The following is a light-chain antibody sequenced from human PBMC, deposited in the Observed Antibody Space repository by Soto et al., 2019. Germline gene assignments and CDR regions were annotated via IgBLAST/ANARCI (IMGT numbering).Light chain of an antibody. CDR3: QHYNNWPRT. J-gene: IGKJ1*01. CDR1: QSLSSD. V-gene: IGKV3-15*01. CDR2: GAS. Sequence: EIVMTQSPATLSVSPGERATLSCRVSQSLSSDLAWYQQKPGQAPRLLIYGASTRATGIPARFSGSGSGTEFTLTISSLQSEDFAVYYCQHYNNWPRTFGQGTKVEIK.